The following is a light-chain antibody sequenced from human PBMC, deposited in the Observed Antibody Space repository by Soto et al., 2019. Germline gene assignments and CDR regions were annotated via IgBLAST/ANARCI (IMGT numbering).Light chain of an antibody. Sequence: EIVLTQSPGTLSLSPGERATLSCRASHSVSSTSLAWYQQKPGQAPRLLIYGASSRATGIPDRFSGSGSGKDFTLTISRLEPEEFAVDYCQHYGSLVLTFGGGTKVEIK. CDR2: GAS. CDR3: QHYGSLVLT. V-gene: IGKV3-20*01. J-gene: IGKJ4*01. CDR1: HSVSSTS.